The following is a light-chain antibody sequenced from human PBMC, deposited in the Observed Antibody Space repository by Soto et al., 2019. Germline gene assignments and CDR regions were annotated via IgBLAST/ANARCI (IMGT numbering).Light chain of an antibody. J-gene: IGKJ4*01. CDR2: GVS. CDR1: QRIKNY. Sequence: DIPMTQSPSSLSASVGDRVTIACRASQRIKNYLNWYQQKPGKAPKLLIYGVSNLQSGVPSRFSGSETGTDFTLTISSLQPEVFATYYCQQSYSIPLTFGGGTKVEIK. CDR3: QQSYSIPLT. V-gene: IGKV1-39*01.